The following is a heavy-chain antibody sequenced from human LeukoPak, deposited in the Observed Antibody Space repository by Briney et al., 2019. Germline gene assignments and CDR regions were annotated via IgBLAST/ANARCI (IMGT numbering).Heavy chain of an antibody. CDR2: ISGSGGST. Sequence: GGSLRLSCAASGFTFSSYAMSWVRQTPGKGLEWVSAISGSGGSTYYADSVKGRFTISRDNSKNTLYLQMNSLRAEDTAVYYCVKAGGRWDYYMDVWGKGTTVTVSS. CDR3: VKAGGRWDYYMDV. D-gene: IGHD4-23*01. J-gene: IGHJ6*03. CDR1: GFTFSSYA. V-gene: IGHV3-23*01.